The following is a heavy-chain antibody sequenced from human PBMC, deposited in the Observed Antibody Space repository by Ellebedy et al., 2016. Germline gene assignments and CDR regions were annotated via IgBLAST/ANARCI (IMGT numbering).Heavy chain of an antibody. CDR2: INPNSGGT. J-gene: IGHJ6*03. CDR1: GYTLTELS. Sequence: ASVKVSCKVSGYTLTELSMHWVRQAPGQGLEWMGWINPNSGGTNYAQKFQGWVTMTRDTSISTAYMELSRLRSDDTAVYYCARGHGSGSYKTPPYYYYYMDVWGKGTTVTVSS. CDR3: ARGHGSGSYKTPPYYYYYMDV. D-gene: IGHD3-10*01. V-gene: IGHV1-2*04.